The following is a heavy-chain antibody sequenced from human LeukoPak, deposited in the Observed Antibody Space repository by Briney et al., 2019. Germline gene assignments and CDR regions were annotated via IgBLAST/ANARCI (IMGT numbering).Heavy chain of an antibody. CDR3: ARSWFRLQWSRVYSDY. Sequence: GGSLRLSCAASGFTFSSYGMHWVRQAPGKGLEWVAFIRYDGSNKYYADSVKGRFTIFRDTSHNTLFLQMNSLRAEDTAVYYCARSWFRLQWSRVYSDYWGQGTLVTVSS. CDR2: IRYDGSNK. V-gene: IGHV3-30*02. CDR1: GFTFSSYG. D-gene: IGHD2-15*01. J-gene: IGHJ4*02.